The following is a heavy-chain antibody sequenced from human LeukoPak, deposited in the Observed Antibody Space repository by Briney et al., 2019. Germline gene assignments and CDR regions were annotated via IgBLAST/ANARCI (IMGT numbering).Heavy chain of an antibody. CDR3: ARGGNIYDFWSGYYTLGNYYYYYYMDV. CDR2: MNPNSGNT. D-gene: IGHD3-3*01. CDR1: GYTFTSYD. V-gene: IGHV1-8*01. J-gene: IGHJ6*03. Sequence: ASVKVSCKASGYTFTSYDINWVRQATGQGLEWMGWMNPNSGNTGYAQKFQGRVTMTRNTSISTVYMELSSLRSEDTAVYYCARGGNIYDFWSGYYTLGNYYYYYYMDVWGKGTTVTVSS.